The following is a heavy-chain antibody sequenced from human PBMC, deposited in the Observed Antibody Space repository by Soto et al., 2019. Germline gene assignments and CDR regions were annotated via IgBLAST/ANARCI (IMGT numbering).Heavy chain of an antibody. J-gene: IGHJ3*02. CDR3: ARGHVDYVGDAFDI. Sequence: SETLSLTCAVYGGSFSGYYWTWIRQPPGTGLEWIGEINHSGSTNYNPSLKSRVTISVDTSKSQLSLKLSSVTAADTAVYYCARGHVDYVGDAFDIWGQGTMVTVSS. V-gene: IGHV4-34*01. CDR2: INHSGST. D-gene: IGHD4-17*01. CDR1: GGSFSGYY.